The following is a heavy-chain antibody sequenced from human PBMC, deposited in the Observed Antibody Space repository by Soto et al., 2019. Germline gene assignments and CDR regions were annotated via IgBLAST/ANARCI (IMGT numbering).Heavy chain of an antibody. CDR3: AKGGGSWPYYYYGMDV. V-gene: IGHV3-30*18. D-gene: IGHD2-15*01. J-gene: IGHJ6*02. Sequence: GGSLRLSCAASGFTLSSYGMHWVRQAPGKGLEWVAVISYDGSNKYYADSVKGRFTISRDNSKNTLYLQMNSLRAEDTAVYYCAKGGGSWPYYYYGMDVRGQGTTVTVSS. CDR2: ISYDGSNK. CDR1: GFTLSSYG.